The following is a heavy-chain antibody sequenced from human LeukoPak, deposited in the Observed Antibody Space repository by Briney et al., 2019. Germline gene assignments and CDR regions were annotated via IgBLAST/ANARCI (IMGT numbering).Heavy chain of an antibody. CDR2: ITSKSNYI. CDR1: GFTFSVYS. J-gene: IGHJ6*03. Sequence: GGSLRLSCSGSGFTFSVYSMNWVRQAPGKGLEWFSSITSKSNYIYYADSVKGRFTISRDNAMNSVFLQLNSLRAEDSAVYYCTSGLIAIESDNNLYQYMDVWGKGTTVTVSS. D-gene: IGHD2-21*01. V-gene: IGHV3-21*01. CDR3: TSGLIAIESDNNLYQYMDV.